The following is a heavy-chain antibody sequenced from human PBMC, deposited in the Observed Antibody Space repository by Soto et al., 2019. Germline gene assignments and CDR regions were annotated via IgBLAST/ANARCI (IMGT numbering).Heavy chain of an antibody. Sequence: EVQLLQSGGGLAQPGGSLTLSCAASGFSFSDYSMNWVRRAPGKGLEWVSAFSAGGDYRHYADSVKGRFTISRDNSKNTLFLQMNSLRAEDTARYYCAREACNVRGVYHYEGIDYWGQGTLVTVSS. D-gene: IGHD3-10*02. CDR3: AREACNVRGVYHYEGIDY. CDR2: FSAGGDYR. CDR1: GFSFSDYS. J-gene: IGHJ4*02. V-gene: IGHV3-23*01.